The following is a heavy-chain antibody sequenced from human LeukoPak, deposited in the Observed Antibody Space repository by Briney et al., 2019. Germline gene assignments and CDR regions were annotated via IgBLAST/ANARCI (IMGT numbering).Heavy chain of an antibody. CDR2: IIPIFGTA. CDR3: ARGGRAYCGGDCPFDY. V-gene: IGHV1-69*01. J-gene: IGHJ4*02. CDR1: GGTFSSYA. Sequence: GSSVKVSCKASGGTFSSYAISWVRQAPGQGLEWMGGIIPIFGTANYAQKFQGRVTITADESTSTAYMELSSLRSEDTAVYYCARGGRAYCGGDCPFDYWGQGTLVTVSS. D-gene: IGHD2-21*01.